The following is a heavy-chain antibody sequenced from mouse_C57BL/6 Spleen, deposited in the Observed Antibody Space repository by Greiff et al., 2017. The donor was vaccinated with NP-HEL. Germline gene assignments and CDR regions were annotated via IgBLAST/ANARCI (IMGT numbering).Heavy chain of an antibody. D-gene: IGHD3-2*02. Sequence: EVKLMESEGGLVQPGSSMKLSCTASGFTFSDYYMSWVRQVPEKGLEWVANINYDGSSTYYLDSLKSRFTISRDNAKNILYLQMSSLKSEDTATYYCARAPDSSGFSFDYWGQGTTLTVSS. CDR3: ARAPDSSGFSFDY. V-gene: IGHV5-16*01. J-gene: IGHJ2*01. CDR2: INYDGSST. CDR1: GFTFSDYY.